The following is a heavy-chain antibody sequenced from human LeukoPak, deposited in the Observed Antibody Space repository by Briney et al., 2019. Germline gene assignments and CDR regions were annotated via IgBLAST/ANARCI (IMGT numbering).Heavy chain of an antibody. CDR3: ARDAWIQLWLPHTY. CDR2: IEQDGSEK. Sequence: GGSLRLSCAASGFTVSSNYMSWVRQAPGKGLEWVANIEQDGSEKYYVDSVKGRFTISRDNAKNSLYLQMNSLRAEDTAVYYCARDAWIQLWLPHTYWGQGTLVTVSS. V-gene: IGHV3-7*01. CDR1: GFTVSSNY. J-gene: IGHJ4*02. D-gene: IGHD5-18*01.